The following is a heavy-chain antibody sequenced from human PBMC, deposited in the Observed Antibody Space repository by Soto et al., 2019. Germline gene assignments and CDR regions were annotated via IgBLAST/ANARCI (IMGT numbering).Heavy chain of an antibody. J-gene: IGHJ6*03. CDR3: ATYYYYYMDV. V-gene: IGHV3-7*03. CDR1: GFTFSTYW. CDR2: IKQDGSEK. Sequence: GGSLRLSCAASGFTFSTYWMTWVRQAPGKGLEWVANIKQDGSEKYYVDSVKGRFTISRDNAKNSLYLQMNSLRAEDTAVYYCATYYYYYMDVWGKGTTVTVSS.